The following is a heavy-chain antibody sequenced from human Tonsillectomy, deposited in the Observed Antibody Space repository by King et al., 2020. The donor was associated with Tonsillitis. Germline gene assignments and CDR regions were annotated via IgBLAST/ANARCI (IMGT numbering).Heavy chain of an antibody. CDR3: ARDEWTDAFDI. V-gene: IGHV4-4*07. CDR1: GGSVTDYY. D-gene: IGHD3-3*01. Sequence: QLQESGPGLVKPSETLSLTCTVSGGSVTDYYWSWIRQPAGKGLEWIGRIYTSGDSNYNPPLKSRVTMSVHTSKNQFSLKLSSVTAADTAVYYCARDEWTDAFDIWGQGTLVTVSS. CDR2: IYTSGDS. J-gene: IGHJ3*02.